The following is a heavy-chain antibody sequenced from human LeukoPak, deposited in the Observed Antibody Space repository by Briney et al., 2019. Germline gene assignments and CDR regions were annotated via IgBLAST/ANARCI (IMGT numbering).Heavy chain of an antibody. J-gene: IGHJ4*02. V-gene: IGHV4-39*07. Sequence: WVRQAPGKGLEWIGSIYYSGSTYYNPSLKSRVTISVDTSKNQFSLKLSSVTAADTAVYYCAREVVVVPAATGRYYFDYWGQGTLVTVSS. CDR2: IYYSGST. D-gene: IGHD2-2*01. CDR3: AREVVVVPAATGRYYFDY.